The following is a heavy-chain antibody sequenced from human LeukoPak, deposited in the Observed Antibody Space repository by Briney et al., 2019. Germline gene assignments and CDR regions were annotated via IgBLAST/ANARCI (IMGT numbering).Heavy chain of an antibody. J-gene: IGHJ4*02. V-gene: IGHV3-7*01. Sequence: GGSLRLSCAASGFTFSSYWMSWVRQAPGKGLEWVANIKQDGSEKYYVDSVKGRFTISRDNAKNSLYLQMNSLRAEDTAVYYCARATNYYGSGSYHFDYWGQGTLVTVSS. CDR3: ARATNYYGSGSYHFDY. CDR1: GFTFSSYW. CDR2: IKQDGSEK. D-gene: IGHD3-10*01.